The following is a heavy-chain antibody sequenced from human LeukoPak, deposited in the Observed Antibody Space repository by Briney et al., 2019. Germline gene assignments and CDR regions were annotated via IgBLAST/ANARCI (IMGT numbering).Heavy chain of an antibody. D-gene: IGHD4-11*01. Sequence: SQTLSLTCTVSGGSISSGSYYWSWIRQPARKGLEWIGRIYTSGSTNYNPSLKSRVTISVDTSKNQFSLKLSSVTAADTAVYYCARVRLYSNYFYYYGMDVWGQGTTVTVSS. CDR2: IYTSGST. CDR1: GGSISSGSYY. CDR3: ARVRLYSNYFYYYGMDV. V-gene: IGHV4-61*02. J-gene: IGHJ6*02.